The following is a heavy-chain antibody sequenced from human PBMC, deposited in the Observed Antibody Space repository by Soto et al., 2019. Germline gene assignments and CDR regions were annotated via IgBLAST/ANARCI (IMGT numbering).Heavy chain of an antibody. D-gene: IGHD5-18*01. CDR2: IKQDGSGK. CDR3: ATHSFDNLSAGDS. V-gene: IGHV3-7*01. Sequence: GGSLRLSCATSGFTFNHYWMAWVRQAPGKGLEWVANIKQDGSGKFYVDSVKGRFTISRDNAKNSVYLQMNSPRAEDTAVYYCATHSFDNLSAGDSWGQGTLVTVSS. CDR1: GFTFNHYW. J-gene: IGHJ4*02.